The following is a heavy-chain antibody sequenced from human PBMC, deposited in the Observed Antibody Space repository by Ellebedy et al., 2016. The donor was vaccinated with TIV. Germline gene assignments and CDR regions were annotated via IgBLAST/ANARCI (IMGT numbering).Heavy chain of an antibody. CDR3: VRARPYCGGDCFSFGN. J-gene: IGHJ4*02. Sequence: GESLKISXAASGFSFSWHWMHWVRQAPGKGLVWVSRINNDGTGTTYADSVKGRFTISRDNVKNTLYLHMSSLRAEDTAVYYCVRARPYCGGDCFSFGNWGQGSLVTVSS. CDR2: INNDGTGT. CDR1: GFSFSWHW. V-gene: IGHV3-74*01. D-gene: IGHD2-21*02.